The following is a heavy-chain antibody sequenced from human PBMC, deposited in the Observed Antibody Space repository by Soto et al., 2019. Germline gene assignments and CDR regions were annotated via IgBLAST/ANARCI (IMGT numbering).Heavy chain of an antibody. J-gene: IGHJ4*02. CDR3: ARRSDFLDS. CDR1: GFTFSDYY. CDR2: IGSGGGTI. V-gene: IGHV3-11*01. Sequence: GGSLRLSCAASGFTFSDYYMTWIRQAPGKGLEWVSYIGSGGGTIYYADSVKGRFTISSDNAKNSLYLQMNSLRAEDTAVYYCARRSDFLDSWGQGTLVTVSS. D-gene: IGHD3-3*01.